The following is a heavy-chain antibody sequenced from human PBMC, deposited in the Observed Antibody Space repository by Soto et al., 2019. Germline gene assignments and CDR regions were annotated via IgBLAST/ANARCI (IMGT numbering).Heavy chain of an antibody. Sequence: KPSETLSLTCTVSGGSISSGGYYWSWIRHHPGKGLEWIGYIYYSGSTYYNPSLKSRVTISVDTSKNQFSLKLSSVTAADTAVYYCARSPTAAAGTGNWFDPWGQGTLVTVSS. CDR2: IYYSGST. CDR1: GGSISSGGYY. D-gene: IGHD6-13*01. CDR3: ARSPTAAAGTGNWFDP. V-gene: IGHV4-31*03. J-gene: IGHJ5*02.